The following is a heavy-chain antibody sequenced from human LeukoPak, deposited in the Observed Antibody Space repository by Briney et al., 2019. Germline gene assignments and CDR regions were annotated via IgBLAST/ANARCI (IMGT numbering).Heavy chain of an antibody. J-gene: IGHJ4*02. CDR3: ARDQYSSPGV. CDR2: ISAYNGNT. CDR1: GYTFTSYG. V-gene: IGHV1-18*01. D-gene: IGHD6-6*01. Sequence: ASVKVSCKASGYTFTSYGINWVRQAPGPGHEWMGWISAYNGNTNYAKKLQNRGTMTTDTSTSTAYMELRSLRSDDTAVYYWARDQYSSPGVWGQGTLVTVSS.